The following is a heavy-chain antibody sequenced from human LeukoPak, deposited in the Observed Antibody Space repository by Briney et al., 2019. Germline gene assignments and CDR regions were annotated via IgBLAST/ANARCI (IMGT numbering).Heavy chain of an antibody. J-gene: IGHJ4*02. CDR2: IRYDGSNK. CDR3: AKEGYSSGWFFDY. CDR1: GFTFSNYW. Sequence: GSLRLSCAASGFTFSNYWMHWVRPAPGKGLEWVGFIRYDGSNKYYADSVKGRFTISRDNSKNTLYLQMNSLRAEDTAVYYCAKEGYSSGWFFDYWGQGTLVTVSS. D-gene: IGHD6-19*01. V-gene: IGHV3-30*02.